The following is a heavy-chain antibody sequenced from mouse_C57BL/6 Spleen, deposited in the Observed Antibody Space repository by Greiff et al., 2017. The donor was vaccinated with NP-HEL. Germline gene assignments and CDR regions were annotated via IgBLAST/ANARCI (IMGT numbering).Heavy chain of an antibody. D-gene: IGHD1-1*01. CDR1: GFTFSSYT. CDR2: ISGGGGNT. V-gene: IGHV5-9*01. J-gene: IGHJ2*01. CDR3: ARRGDYYGSSSFDY. Sequence: DVKLVESGGGLVKPGGSLKLSCAASGFTFSSYTMSWVRQTPEKRLEWVATISGGGGNTYYPDSVKGRFTISRDNAKNTLYLQMSSLRSEDTALYYCARRGDYYGSSSFDYWGQGTTLTVSS.